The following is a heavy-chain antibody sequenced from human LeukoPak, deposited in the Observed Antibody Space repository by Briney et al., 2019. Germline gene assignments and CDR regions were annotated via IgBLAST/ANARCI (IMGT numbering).Heavy chain of an antibody. CDR1: GGSFSGYY. Sequence: SSETLSLTCAVYGGSFSGYYWSWIRQSPGKGLEWIGEINQSGSTNHNPSLKSRVTISVDTSKNQFSLKVSSVTAADTAVYYGARGYGSGFAYWGQGTLVTVSS. D-gene: IGHD3-10*01. CDR3: ARGYGSGFAY. V-gene: IGHV4-34*01. CDR2: INQSGST. J-gene: IGHJ4*02.